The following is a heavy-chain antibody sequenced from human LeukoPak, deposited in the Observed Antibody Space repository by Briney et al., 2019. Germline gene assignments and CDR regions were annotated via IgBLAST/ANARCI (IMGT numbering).Heavy chain of an antibody. Sequence: QPGGSLRLSCDTSGFTFSDYGMHWVRQAPGKGPEWVAIISSDGSVTSYADSVKGRFTISRDNSEHTLYLQMNSLRADDTAVYFCAKAYDTSGWYPDYWGQGTLVTVSS. J-gene: IGHJ4*02. CDR1: GFTFSDYG. V-gene: IGHV3-30*18. CDR3: AKAYDTSGWYPDY. CDR2: ISSDGSVT. D-gene: IGHD6-19*01.